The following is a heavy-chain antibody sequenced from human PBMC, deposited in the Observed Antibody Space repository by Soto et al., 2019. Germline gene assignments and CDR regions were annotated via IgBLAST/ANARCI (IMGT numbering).Heavy chain of an antibody. CDR2: ISGSGDST. V-gene: IGHV3-23*01. CDR3: AKAGFGGFRGWDTFNWFDS. D-gene: IGHD3-3*01. J-gene: IGHJ5*01. CDR1: GFNFRSYA. Sequence: GGSLRLSCAASGFNFRSYAMNWVRQAPGKGLERVSGISGSGDSTYYADAVKGRFTISRDNSKNTLFLQMNSLRDDDGAVYYCAKAGFGGFRGWDTFNWFDSWGQGILVTVSS.